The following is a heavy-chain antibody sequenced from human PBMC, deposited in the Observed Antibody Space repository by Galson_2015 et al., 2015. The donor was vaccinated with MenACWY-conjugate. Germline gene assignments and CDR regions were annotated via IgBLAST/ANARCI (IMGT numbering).Heavy chain of an antibody. D-gene: IGHD1-26*01. J-gene: IGHJ4*02. Sequence: SLRLSCAASGFTIGRHWIHWVRHVPGKGPVWISCITVDATNTEFADSVKGRFALSRDNARTTVYLQMNSLTAEDTAVYYCARDGGGGTPFDCWGQGTLVTVSS. CDR3: ARDGGGGTPFDC. CDR1: GFTIGRHW. V-gene: IGHV3-74*03. CDR2: ITVDATNT.